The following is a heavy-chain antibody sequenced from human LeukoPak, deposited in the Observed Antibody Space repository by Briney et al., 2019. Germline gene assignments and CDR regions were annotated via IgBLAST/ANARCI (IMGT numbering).Heavy chain of an antibody. V-gene: IGHV1-69*05. J-gene: IGHJ6*03. D-gene: IGHD3-3*01. CDR3: ASVYDFSGWYYYYYMDV. CDR1: GGTFSSYA. CDR2: IIPIFGTA. Sequence: SVKVSCKASGGTFSSYAISWVRQAPGQGLEWMGGIIPIFGTANYAQKFQGRVTITTDESTSTAYMELSSLRSEDTAVYYCASVYDFSGWYYYYYMDVWGKGTTVTVS.